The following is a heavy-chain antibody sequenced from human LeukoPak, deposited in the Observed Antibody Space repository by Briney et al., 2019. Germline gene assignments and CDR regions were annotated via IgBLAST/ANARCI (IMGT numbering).Heavy chain of an antibody. CDR3: ATGDYYGSGSYYHYYYYMDV. V-gene: IGHV1-69*06. CDR1: GCTFTSYA. Sequence: ASVKVSCKASGCTFTSYAISWVRQAPGQGLEWMGGIIPIFGTANYAQKFQGRVTITADKSTSTAYMELSSLRSEDTAVYYCATGDYYGSGSYYHYYYYMDVWGKGTTVTVSS. J-gene: IGHJ6*03. D-gene: IGHD3-10*01. CDR2: IIPIFGTA.